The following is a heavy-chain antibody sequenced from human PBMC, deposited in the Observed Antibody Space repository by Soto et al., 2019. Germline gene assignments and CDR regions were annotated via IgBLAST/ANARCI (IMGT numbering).Heavy chain of an antibody. CDR2: INSGSTSV. V-gene: IGHV3-48*01. CDR3: GSSASPDAY. Sequence: GGSLRLSCAASGFTFVSYAMSWVRQAPGKGLEWISYINSGSTSVFYADSVKGRFTISRDNAKNSLYLQMNSLRAEDTAVYYCGSSASPDAYWGQGTLVTVSS. CDR1: GFTFVSYA. J-gene: IGHJ4*02. D-gene: IGHD3-22*01.